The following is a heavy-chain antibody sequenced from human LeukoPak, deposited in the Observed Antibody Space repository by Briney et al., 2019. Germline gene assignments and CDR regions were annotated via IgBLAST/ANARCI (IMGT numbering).Heavy chain of an antibody. CDR3: AREED. CDR2: IKQDGSEK. V-gene: IGHV3-7*01. J-gene: IGHJ4*02. Sequence: PGGSLRLSXAASGFTFGSYWMSWVRQAPGKGLEWVANIKQDGSEKYYVDSVKGRFTISRDNAKNSLYLQMNSLRAEDTAVYYCAREEDWGQGTLVTVSS. CDR1: GFTFGSYW.